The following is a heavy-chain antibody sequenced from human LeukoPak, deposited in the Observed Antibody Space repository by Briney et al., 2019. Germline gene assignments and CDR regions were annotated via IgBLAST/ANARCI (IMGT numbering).Heavy chain of an antibody. CDR1: GFTFINYA. J-gene: IGHJ4*02. D-gene: IGHD2-2*01. CDR3: ARGTYCSPTSCQRADS. CDR2: ISGSGGST. V-gene: IGHV3-23*01. Sequence: PGGSLRLSCAASGFTFINYAMTWVRQAPGKGLEWVLGISGSGGSTYYAASVKGRFTFSRDNSKNPLYLLLNNLRPEHTAEYYCARGTYCSPTSCQRADSWGQGTLVTVYS.